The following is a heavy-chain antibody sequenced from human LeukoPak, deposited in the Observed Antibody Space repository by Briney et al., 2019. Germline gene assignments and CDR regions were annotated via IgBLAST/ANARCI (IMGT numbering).Heavy chain of an antibody. CDR1: GFTFADYA. J-gene: IGHJ4*02. D-gene: IGHD5-24*01. CDR3: TRIRDAYTLDY. V-gene: IGHV3-49*04. CDR2: IRSRTYGGTT. Sequence: GGSLRLSCTASGFTFADYAMSWVRQAPGKGLEWVGFIRSRTYGGTTEYAASVKGRFTISRDDSKSIAYPQMISLKTEDTAVYYCTRIRDAYTLDYWGQGTLVTVSS.